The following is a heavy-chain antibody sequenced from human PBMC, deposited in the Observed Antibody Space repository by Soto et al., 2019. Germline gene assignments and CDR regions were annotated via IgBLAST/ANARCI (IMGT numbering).Heavy chain of an antibody. J-gene: IGHJ5*01. V-gene: IGHV4-31*02. Sequence: WSVSEGTSVGRGDYWSWKQQHPGKGLEWIGYIYYSGSTYYNPSLKSRVTISVDTSKNQFSLKLSSVTAADTAVYYCARDLQLDPYNWFDSLVKGTLVTVSS. CDR3: ARDLQLDPYNWFDS. CDR1: EGTSVGRGDY. D-gene: IGHD1-1*01. CDR2: IYYSGST.